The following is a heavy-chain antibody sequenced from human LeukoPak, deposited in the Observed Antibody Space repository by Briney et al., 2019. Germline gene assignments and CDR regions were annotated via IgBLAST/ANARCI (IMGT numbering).Heavy chain of an antibody. V-gene: IGHV3-23*01. D-gene: IGHD6-13*01. CDR2: ISGSGGST. J-gene: IGHJ4*02. CDR1: GFTFSSYA. CDR3: AKDPNPRTYSGDWYAY. Sequence: GGSLRLSCAASGFTFSSYAMSWVHQAPGKGLEWVSAISGSGGSTYYADSVRGRFIISRDNSKNTLYLQMNSLRAEDTAVYYCAKDPNPRTYSGDWYAYWGQGTLVTVSS.